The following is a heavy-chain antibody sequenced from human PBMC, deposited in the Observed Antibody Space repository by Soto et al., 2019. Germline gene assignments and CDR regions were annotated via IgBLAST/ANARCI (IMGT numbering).Heavy chain of an antibody. CDR2: FSYGGST. D-gene: IGHD2-21*02. CDR3: ARSIVVVTALDY. V-gene: IGHV4-34*01. Sequence: SETLSLTCAVYGGSFSGYYWTWIRQPPGKGLEWIASFSYGGSTYYNPSLKSRVTISVDTSASTAYMELSSLRSEDTAVYYCARSIVVVTALDYWGQGTLVTVSS. CDR1: GGSFSGYY. J-gene: IGHJ4*02.